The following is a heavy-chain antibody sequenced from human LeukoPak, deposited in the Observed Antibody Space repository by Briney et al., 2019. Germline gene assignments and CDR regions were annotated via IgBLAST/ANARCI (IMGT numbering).Heavy chain of an antibody. CDR1: TFXXXG. CDR3: ARDRHTAVDY. V-gene: IGHV1-18*01. D-gene: IGHD5-18*01. Sequence: TFXXXGISWXXXXPGQGLERMGWISAYNGNTNYAQKLQGRVTITTDTSTSTAYMELRSLRSDDTAVYYCARDRHTAVDYWGQGTLVTVSS. CDR2: ISAYNGNT. J-gene: IGHJ4*02.